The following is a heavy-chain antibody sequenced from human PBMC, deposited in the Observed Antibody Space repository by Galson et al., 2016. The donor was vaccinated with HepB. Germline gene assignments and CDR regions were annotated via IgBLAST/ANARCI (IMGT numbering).Heavy chain of an antibody. CDR3: ASSGVRGFDK. D-gene: IGHD3-10*01. CDR1: GFALSSHT. Sequence: SLRLSCAASGFALSSHTMNWVRQAPGKGLEWLSDISNSGRTIHYADSVEGRFAISRDNAKNSLHLQMRSLRDEDTAVYYCASSGVRGFDKWGQGTLVTVSS. J-gene: IGHJ4*02. CDR2: ISNSGRTI. V-gene: IGHV3-48*02.